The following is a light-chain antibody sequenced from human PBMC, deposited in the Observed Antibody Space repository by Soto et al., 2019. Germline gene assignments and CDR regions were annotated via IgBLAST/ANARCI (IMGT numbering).Light chain of an antibody. V-gene: IGKV3-15*01. CDR2: GVS. CDR3: QQYDNWHPGYT. J-gene: IGKJ2*01. Sequence: EIVLTQSPATLSVSPGERATLSCRASQSVSSNLAWYQQKPDQAPRLLIYGVSTRATDIPARFSGSGSGTEFTLTISILQSEDFAVYYCQQYDNWHPGYTFGQGTKLEIK. CDR1: QSVSSN.